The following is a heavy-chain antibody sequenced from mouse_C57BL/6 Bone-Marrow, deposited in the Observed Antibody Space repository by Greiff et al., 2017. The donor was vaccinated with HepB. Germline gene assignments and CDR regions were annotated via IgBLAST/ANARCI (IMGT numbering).Heavy chain of an antibody. D-gene: IGHD2-12*01. CDR2: IYPGSGST. J-gene: IGHJ2*01. Sequence: VQLVESGAELVRPGTSVKMSCKASGYTFTNYWIGWAKQRPGHGLEWIGDIYPGSGSTYYNEKFKGKATLTADKSSSTAYMQLSSLTSEDSAVYFCASYDERGGFFDYWGQGTTLTVSS. CDR1: GYTFTNYW. CDR3: ASYDERGGFFDY. V-gene: IGHV1-63*01.